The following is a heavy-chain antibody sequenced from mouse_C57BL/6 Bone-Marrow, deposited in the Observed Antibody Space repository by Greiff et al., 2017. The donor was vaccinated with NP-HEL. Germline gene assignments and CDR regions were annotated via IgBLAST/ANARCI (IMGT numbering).Heavy chain of an antibody. Sequence: EVQRVESGGGLVKPGGSLKLSCAASGFTFSDYGMHWVRQAPEKGLEWVAYISSGSSTIYYADTVKGRFTISRDNAKNTLFLQMTSLRSEDTAMYYCARPYYDYGDYAMDYWGQGTSVTVSS. V-gene: IGHV5-17*01. CDR2: ISSGSSTI. CDR3: ARPYYDYGDYAMDY. D-gene: IGHD2-4*01. CDR1: GFTFSDYG. J-gene: IGHJ4*01.